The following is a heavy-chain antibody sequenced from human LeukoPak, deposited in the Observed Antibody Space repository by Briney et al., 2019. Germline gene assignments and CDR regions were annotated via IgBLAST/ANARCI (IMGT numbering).Heavy chain of an antibody. J-gene: IGHJ4*02. D-gene: IGHD4-17*01. CDR1: GFTFNSYG. CDR3: ARSFLGFGDYDLDY. Sequence: PGGSLRLSCAASGFTFNSYGMHWVRQAPGKGLEWVAFIRYDGSNKYYADSVRGRFTISRDNSKNTLYLQMNSLRAEDTAVYYCARSFLGFGDYDLDYWGQGTLVTVSS. CDR2: IRYDGSNK. V-gene: IGHV3-30*02.